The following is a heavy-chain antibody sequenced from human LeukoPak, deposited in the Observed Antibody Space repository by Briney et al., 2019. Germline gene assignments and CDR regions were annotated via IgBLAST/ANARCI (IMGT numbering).Heavy chain of an antibody. J-gene: IGHJ4*02. V-gene: IGHV3-53*01. D-gene: IGHD3-16*01. CDR1: GFTFNSYW. Sequence: GGSLRLSCAASGFTFNSYWLHWVRQAPGKGLECVSLIFSGGSTYYADSVKGRFTISRDNSKNTLYLQMNSLRAEDTAVYYCARDLAFSSWGQGTLVTVSS. CDR2: IFSGGST. CDR3: ARDLAFSS.